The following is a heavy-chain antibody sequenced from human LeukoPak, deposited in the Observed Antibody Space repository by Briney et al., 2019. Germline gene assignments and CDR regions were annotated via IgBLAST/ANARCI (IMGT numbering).Heavy chain of an antibody. CDR2: ITTYNGNT. D-gene: IGHD2-15*01. CDR1: GYTFTTYG. J-gene: IGHJ4*02. CDR3: ARGPYCSGATCYSQMFDF. Sequence: ASVKVSCKASGYTFTTYGISWVRRAPGQGLEWMGWITTYNGNTNYAQKLQGRVTMTTDTSTSTAYMELRSLRSDDTAVYYCARGPYCSGATCYSQMFDFWGQGSPVAVSS. V-gene: IGHV1-18*01.